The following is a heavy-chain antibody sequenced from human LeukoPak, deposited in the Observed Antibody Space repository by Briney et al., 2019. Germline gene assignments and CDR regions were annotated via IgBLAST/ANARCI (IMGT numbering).Heavy chain of an antibody. V-gene: IGHV3-30-3*02. CDR3: AKSVSGSYVNGMDV. Sequence: GRSLRLSCAASGFTFSSYAMHWVRQAPGKGLEWVAVISYDGSNKYYADSVKGRFTISRDNSKNTLYLQMNSLRAEDTAVYYCAKSVSGSYVNGMDVWGQGTTVIVSS. CDR1: GFTFSSYA. J-gene: IGHJ6*02. CDR2: ISYDGSNK. D-gene: IGHD3-10*01.